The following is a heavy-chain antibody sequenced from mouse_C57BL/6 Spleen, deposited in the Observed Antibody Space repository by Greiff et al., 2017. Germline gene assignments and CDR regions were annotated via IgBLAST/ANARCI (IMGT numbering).Heavy chain of an antibody. J-gene: IGHJ2*01. D-gene: IGHD1-1*01. Sequence: QVQLKQPGAELVKPGASVKMSCKASGYTFTSYWITWVKQRPGQGLEWIGDIYPGSGSTNYNEKFKSKATLTVDTSSSTAYMQLSSLTSEDSAVYYCARGDYYGSSYVYFDYWGQGTTLTVSS. CDR2: IYPGSGST. V-gene: IGHV1-55*01. CDR1: GYTFTSYW. CDR3: ARGDYYGSSYVYFDY.